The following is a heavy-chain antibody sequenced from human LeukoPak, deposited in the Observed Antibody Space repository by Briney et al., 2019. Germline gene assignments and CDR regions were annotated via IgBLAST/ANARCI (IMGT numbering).Heavy chain of an antibody. J-gene: IGHJ6*03. CDR2: IYPGDSDT. Sequence: GESLKISCKGSGYSFTSYWIGWVRQMPGKGLEWMGIIYPGDSDTRYSPSFQGQVTISADKSISTAYLQWSSLKASDTAMYYCARRYTYDFWSGYYTGGDYYYYMDVWGKGTTVTVSS. V-gene: IGHV5-51*01. CDR1: GYSFTSYW. CDR3: ARRYTYDFWSGYYTGGDYYYYMDV. D-gene: IGHD3-3*01.